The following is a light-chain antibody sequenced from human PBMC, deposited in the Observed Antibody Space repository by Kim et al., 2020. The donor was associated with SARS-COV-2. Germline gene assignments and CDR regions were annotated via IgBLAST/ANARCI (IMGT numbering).Light chain of an antibody. CDR3: KQYNNRPWT. V-gene: IGKV3-15*01. CDR1: QSVSGY. Sequence: EIVMTQSPATLSVSPGERATLSCRASQSVSGYLAWYQQKPGQPPSLLIYAASSRATGIPARFSGSGSGTDFTLTINSLQSEDVAVYYCKQYNNRPWTFGQGTKVDIK. CDR2: AAS. J-gene: IGKJ1*01.